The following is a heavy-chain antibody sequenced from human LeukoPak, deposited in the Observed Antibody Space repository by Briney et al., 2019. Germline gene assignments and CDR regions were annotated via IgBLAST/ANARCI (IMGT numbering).Heavy chain of an antibody. J-gene: IGHJ4*02. CDR3: AREGGCSGGSCSAFDL. D-gene: IGHD2-15*01. Sequence: PSETLSLTCAVSGGSISSGNWWHWVRQSPGKGLEWIGEIYQSGTTTYNPSLKSRVTMSMDKSKNELSLRLTSVTAADTAVYFCAREGGCSGGSCSAFDLWGQGTLVIVSS. V-gene: IGHV4-4*02. CDR1: GGSISSGNW. CDR2: IYQSGTT.